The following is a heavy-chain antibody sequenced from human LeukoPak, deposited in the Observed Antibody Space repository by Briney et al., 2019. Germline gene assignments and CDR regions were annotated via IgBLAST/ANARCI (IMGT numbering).Heavy chain of an antibody. CDR3: ARSEQFPYYMDV. Sequence: GASVKVSCKASGYTFINYYMHWVRQAPGQGLEWMGWIYPNSGGTNYAQKFQGRVTMTRDTSISTAYMELSRLRSDDTAVYYCARSEQFPYYMDVWGKGTTVTVSS. D-gene: IGHD6-19*01. V-gene: IGHV1-2*02. CDR2: IYPNSGGT. J-gene: IGHJ6*03. CDR1: GYTFINYY.